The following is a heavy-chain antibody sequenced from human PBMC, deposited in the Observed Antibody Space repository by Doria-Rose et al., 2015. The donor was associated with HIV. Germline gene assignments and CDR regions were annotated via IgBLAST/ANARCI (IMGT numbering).Heavy chain of an antibody. CDR1: GASVSSRGYY. CDR2: TYYTGTS. V-gene: IGHV4-31*03. Sequence: VQLLETGPGLVNPSETLSLTCSVSGASVSSRGYYWNWIRQVPGKGLESLGYTYYTGTSDYSPSLKSRLNMAVDTSKNQFSLKLSFVTVADTAVYYCARMGSYRELDYWGQGALVIVSA. J-gene: IGHJ4*02. D-gene: IGHD3-3*01. CDR3: ARMGSYRELDY.